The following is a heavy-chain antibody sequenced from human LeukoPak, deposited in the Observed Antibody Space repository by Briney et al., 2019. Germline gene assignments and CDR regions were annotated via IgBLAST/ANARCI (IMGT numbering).Heavy chain of an antibody. CDR2: IYHSGST. Sequence: SETLSLTCSVSDVSINSYYWNWIRRPSGKGLEWIGYIYHSGSTNYNPSLQSRVTISVDTSKNQFSLNLNSVTAADTAVYYCARGGAARLHFQNWGQGTLVTVSS. V-gene: IGHV4-59*01. J-gene: IGHJ1*01. CDR1: DVSINSYY. CDR3: ARGGAARLHFQN. D-gene: IGHD6-6*01.